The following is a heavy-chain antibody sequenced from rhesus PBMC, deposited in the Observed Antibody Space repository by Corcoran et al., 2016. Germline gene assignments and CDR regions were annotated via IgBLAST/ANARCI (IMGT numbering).Heavy chain of an antibody. D-gene: IGHD4-4*01. J-gene: IGHJ4*01. Sequence: QVQLQESGPGLVEPSETLSLTCAVSGYSISSGYGWSWIRQPPGKGLEWIGYIGVSSGSTNPNPSLKSRVTISKDTSKNQFSLKLSSVTAADTAVYYCARDAYGSYLDYWGQGVLVTVSS. CDR1: GYSISSGYG. V-gene: IGHV4-127*01. CDR3: ARDAYGSYLDY. CDR2: IGVSSGST.